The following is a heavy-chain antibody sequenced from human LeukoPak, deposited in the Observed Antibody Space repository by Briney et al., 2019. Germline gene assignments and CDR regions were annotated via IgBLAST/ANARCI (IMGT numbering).Heavy chain of an antibody. CDR3: ARDSRSGEWELKGSFDY. CDR1: GFTFSDYY. CDR2: ISSSGSTI. J-gene: IGHJ4*02. Sequence: GGSLRLSCAASGFTFSDYYMSWIRQAPGKGLEWVSYISSSGSTIYYADFVKGRFTISRDNAKNSLYLQMNSLRAEDTAVYYCARDSRSGEWELKGSFDYWGQGTLVTVSS. D-gene: IGHD1-26*01. V-gene: IGHV3-11*01.